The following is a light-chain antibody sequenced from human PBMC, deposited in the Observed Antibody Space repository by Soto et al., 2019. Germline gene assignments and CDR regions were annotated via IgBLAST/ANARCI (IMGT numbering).Light chain of an antibody. CDR3: QQHGSSPIT. Sequence: IVLTQSQGTLSLYPGERATLSCRASQTVTRNYLAWHQQKPGQTPRLLVYVASSRATGIPDRFSGSGSGTDFTLTISRLEPEDFAVYYCQQHGSSPITFGQGTRLEI. J-gene: IGKJ5*01. V-gene: IGKV3-20*01. CDR1: QTVTRNY. CDR2: VAS.